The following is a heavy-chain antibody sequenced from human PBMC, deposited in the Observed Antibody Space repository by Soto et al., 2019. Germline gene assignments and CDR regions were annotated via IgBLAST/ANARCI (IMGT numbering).Heavy chain of an antibody. CDR1: GFTFSSYW. V-gene: IGHV3-7*03. CDR3: ARDLWAVAVEADWYFDL. D-gene: IGHD2-21*01. CDR2: IKQDGSEK. J-gene: IGHJ2*01. Sequence: GGSLRLSCAASGFTFSSYWMSWVRQAPGKGLEWVANIKQDGSEKYYVDSVKGRFTISRDNAKNSLYLQMNSLRAEDTAVYYCARDLWAVAVEADWYFDLWGRGTLVTVSS.